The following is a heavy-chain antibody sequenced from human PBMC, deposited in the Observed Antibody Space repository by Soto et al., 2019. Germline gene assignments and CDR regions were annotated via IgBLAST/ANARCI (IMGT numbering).Heavy chain of an antibody. D-gene: IGHD3-10*01. V-gene: IGHV4-30-4*01. CDR2: LFSSGLT. CDR1: GGSISRREYY. Sequence: PSETLSLTCSVSGGSISRREYYWSWVRQSPGKGLEWVGSLFSSGLTYSNPSLKSRLTISVDRSKNRFSLKLDSVTASDTAVYYCARGLGAWGQGTLVTVSS. CDR3: ARGLGA. J-gene: IGHJ5*02.